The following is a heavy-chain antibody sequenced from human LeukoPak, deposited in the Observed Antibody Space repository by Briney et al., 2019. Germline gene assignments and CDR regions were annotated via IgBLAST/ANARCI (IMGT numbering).Heavy chain of an antibody. CDR2: INPNSGGT. J-gene: IGHJ4*02. CDR3: ARYYDILTGYDY. V-gene: IGHV1-2*02. Sequence: ASVKVSCKASGYTFTGYYMHWVRQAPGQGLEWMGWINPNSGGTNYAQNFQGRVTMTRDTSISTAYMELSRLRSDDTAVYYCARYYDILTGYDYWGQGTLVTVSS. CDR1: GYTFTGYY. D-gene: IGHD3-9*01.